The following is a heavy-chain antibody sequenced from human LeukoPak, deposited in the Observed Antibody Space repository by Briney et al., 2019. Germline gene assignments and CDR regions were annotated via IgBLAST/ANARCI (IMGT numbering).Heavy chain of an antibody. V-gene: IGHV3-23*01. CDR2: ISGSAGAT. Sequence: GGSLRLSCAASGFTFHSYAMSWVRQAPGEGLEWVSAISGSAGATYYADSVKGRFTISRDNSKNTLYLQMNSLRAEDTAVYYCAKDRGSSSWYNDYWGQGTLSPSPQ. D-gene: IGHD6-13*01. CDR3: AKDRGSSSWYNDY. J-gene: IGHJ4*02. CDR1: GFTFHSYA.